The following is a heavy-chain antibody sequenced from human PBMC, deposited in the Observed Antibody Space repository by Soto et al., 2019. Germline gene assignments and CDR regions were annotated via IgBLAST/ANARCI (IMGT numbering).Heavy chain of an antibody. V-gene: IGHV2-70*11. CDR2: IDWDDDK. CDR3: ARMEYSSSSGSGYYYYYMDV. Sequence: SGPTLVNPTQTPTLTCTFSGFSLSTSGMFVCWIRQPPGKALVWLARIDWDDDKYYSTSLKTRLTISKDTSKNQVVLTMTNMDPVDTATYYCARMEYSSSSGSGYYYYYMDVWGKGTTVTVSS. J-gene: IGHJ6*03. CDR1: GFSLSTSGMF. D-gene: IGHD6-6*01.